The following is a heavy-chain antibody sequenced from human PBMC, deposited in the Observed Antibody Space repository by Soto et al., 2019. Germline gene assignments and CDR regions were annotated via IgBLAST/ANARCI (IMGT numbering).Heavy chain of an antibody. Sequence: ASVKVSFKASGYTFTNFAMHWLRQAPGQRLEWMGWISPGNGDTRYSRNFQGRVTMTSDTPANTGYMELSSLKSEDTAVYYCARGEFLGPLNGNDYWGQGTLVTVSS. CDR1: GYTFTNFA. CDR2: ISPGNGDT. D-gene: IGHD3-16*01. CDR3: ARGEFLGPLNGNDY. J-gene: IGHJ4*02. V-gene: IGHV1-3*01.